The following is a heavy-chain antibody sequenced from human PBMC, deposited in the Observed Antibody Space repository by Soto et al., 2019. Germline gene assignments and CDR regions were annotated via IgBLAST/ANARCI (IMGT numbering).Heavy chain of an antibody. CDR2: ISYDGSNK. Sequence: GGSLRLSCAASGFTFSSYGMHWVRQAPGKGLEWVAVISYDGSNKYYADSVKGRFTISRDNSKNTLYLQMNSLRAEDTAVYYCAKDSPITIFGVVIGYNVFDPWGQGTLVTVSS. J-gene: IGHJ5*02. CDR1: GFTFSSYG. V-gene: IGHV3-30*18. D-gene: IGHD3-3*01. CDR3: AKDSPITIFGVVIGYNVFDP.